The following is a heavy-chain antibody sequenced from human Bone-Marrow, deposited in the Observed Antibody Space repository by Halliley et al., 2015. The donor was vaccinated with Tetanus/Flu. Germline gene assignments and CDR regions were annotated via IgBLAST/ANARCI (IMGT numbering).Heavy chain of an antibody. D-gene: IGHD2-15*01. CDR2: FSFDGTNK. V-gene: IGHV3-30*03. CDR3: ARDRKGFVGEFDY. J-gene: IGHJ4*02. Sequence: VAVFSFDGTNKFYADSVEGRFTLSRDNTKYTLYLEMNSLQPEDTSVYYCARDRKGFVGEFDYWGQGTLVTVSS.